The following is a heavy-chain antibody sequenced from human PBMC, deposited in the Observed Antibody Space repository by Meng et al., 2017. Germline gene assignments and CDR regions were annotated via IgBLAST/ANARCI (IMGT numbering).Heavy chain of an antibody. J-gene: IGHJ4*02. Sequence: SETLSLTCAVYGGSFSGYYWSWIRQPPGKGLEWIGEINHSGSTNYNPSLKSRVTISVDTSKNQFSLKLSSVTAADTAVYYCARGPRYSSSWARGGKIDYWGQGTLVTVSS. CDR3: ARGPRYSSSWARGGKIDY. CDR2: INHSGST. V-gene: IGHV4-34*01. D-gene: IGHD6-13*01. CDR1: GGSFSGYY.